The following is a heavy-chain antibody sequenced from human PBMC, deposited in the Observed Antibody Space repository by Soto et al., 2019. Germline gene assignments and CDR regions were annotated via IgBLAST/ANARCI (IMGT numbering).Heavy chain of an antibody. CDR1: GFRVSDYW. CDR2: VSNEGSK. J-gene: IGHJ6*02. Sequence: EVHLVESGGGLVQPGGSLRLACAGSGFRVSDYWMHWVRQAPGKGLVWVSRVSNEGSKEYADFVKGRFTLSKDNAKNTLYLEMDSLSVEDTALYYCTATPRNGMGVWGQGTKVTVSS. CDR3: TATPRNGMGV. V-gene: IGHV3-74*01.